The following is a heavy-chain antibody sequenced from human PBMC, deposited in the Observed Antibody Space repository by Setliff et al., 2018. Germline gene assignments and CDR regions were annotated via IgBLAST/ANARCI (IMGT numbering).Heavy chain of an antibody. Sequence: GESLKISCKGSGYSFTSHWIGWVRQMPGKGLELMGIIYPRDSDTRYSPSFQGQVTISADKSITTAYLQWSRLKVSDSGIYYCVRGRRDGYKAGFDPWGQGTLVTVSS. CDR2: IYPRDSDT. CDR3: VRGRRDGYKAGFDP. V-gene: IGHV5-51*01. J-gene: IGHJ5*02. D-gene: IGHD5-12*01. CDR1: GYSFTSHW.